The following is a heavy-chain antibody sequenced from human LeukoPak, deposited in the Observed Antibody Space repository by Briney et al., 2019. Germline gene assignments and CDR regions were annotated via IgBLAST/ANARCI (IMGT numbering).Heavy chain of an antibody. CDR1: GGSISSGDYY. CDR3: ARGPRMATSLNTRFDY. V-gene: IGHV4-30-4*01. CDR2: IYYSGST. J-gene: IGHJ4*02. D-gene: IGHD5-24*01. Sequence: PSETLSLTCTVSGGSISSGDYYWSWIRQPPGTGLEWIGYIYYSGSTYYNPSLKSRVTISVDTSKSQFSLKLSSVTAADTAVYYCARGPRMATSLNTRFDYWGQGTLVTVSS.